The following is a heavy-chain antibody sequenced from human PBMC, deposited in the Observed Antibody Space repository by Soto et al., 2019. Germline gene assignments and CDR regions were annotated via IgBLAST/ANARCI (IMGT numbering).Heavy chain of an antibody. Sequence: PSETLSLTCAVYGGSFSGYYWSWIRQPPGKGLEWIGEINHSGSTNYNPSLKSRVTISVDTSKNQFSLKLSSVTAADTAVYYCARGVPYYDFWSGYDDYYYYYMDVWGKGTTVTVS. D-gene: IGHD3-3*01. J-gene: IGHJ6*03. CDR1: GGSFSGYY. CDR2: INHSGST. V-gene: IGHV4-34*01. CDR3: ARGVPYYDFWSGYDDYYYYYMDV.